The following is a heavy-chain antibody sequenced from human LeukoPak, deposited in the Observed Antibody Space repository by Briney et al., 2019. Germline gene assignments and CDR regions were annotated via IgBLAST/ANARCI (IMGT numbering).Heavy chain of an antibody. CDR2: ISGSATGYMT. CDR1: GFTFNTYG. CDR3: AKRGIVIRGLLIIGFHKEAYYFDS. J-gene: IGHJ4*02. D-gene: IGHD3-10*01. V-gene: IGHV3-23*01. Sequence: GGSLRLSCAASGFTFNTYGMSWVRHSPGKGLEWVSAISGSATGYMTNYADSVKGRFTISRDNDKNTLYLQMSSLRAEDTAVYFCAKRGIVIRGLLIIGFHKEAYYFDSWGQGILVTVSS.